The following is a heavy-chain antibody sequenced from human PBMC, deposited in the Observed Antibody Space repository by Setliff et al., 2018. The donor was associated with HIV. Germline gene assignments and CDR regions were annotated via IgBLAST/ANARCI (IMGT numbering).Heavy chain of an antibody. D-gene: IGHD6-13*01. J-gene: IGHJ4*01. V-gene: IGHV4-30-2*01. CDR1: GGSISSGGYS. CDR3: ARSAAGTLGH. CDR2: IYHSGST. Sequence: SETLSLTCAVSGGSISSGGYSWNWIRQPPGKGLEWIGYIYHSGSTFYNPSLKSRVTISVDRSKNQFSLKLTSVTAADTALYYCARSAAGTLGHWGHGNLVTVSS.